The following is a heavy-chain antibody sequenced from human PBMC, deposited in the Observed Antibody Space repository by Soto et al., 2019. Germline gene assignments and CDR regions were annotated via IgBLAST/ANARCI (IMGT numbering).Heavy chain of an antibody. CDR1: GGSVSTGMKY. J-gene: IGHJ6*02. D-gene: IGHD3-10*01. V-gene: IGHV4-61*01. CDR2: MYKTGET. Sequence: SETLSLTCTVSGGSVSTGMKYWGWVRQPPGKALEFIGYMYKTGETLLDSSLKSRVTLSMETSKNQFSLTLSSVTAADTAVYFCMKAHESGDFLGMSVWGPGTTVTVSS. CDR3: MKAHESGDFLGMSV.